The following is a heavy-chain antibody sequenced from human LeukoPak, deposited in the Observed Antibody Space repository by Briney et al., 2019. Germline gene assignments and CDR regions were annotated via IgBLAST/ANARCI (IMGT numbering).Heavy chain of an antibody. CDR1: GYTFTGYY. J-gene: IGHJ4*02. CDR2: INPNIGGT. D-gene: IGHD6-19*01. CDR3: ARTTSAVAGTSLGY. Sequence: ASVKVSCKASGYTFTGYYMHWVRQAPGQGLEWMGWINPNIGGTNYAQKFQGRVTMTRDTSISTAYMELSRLRSDDTAVYYCARTTSAVAGTSLGYWGQGTLVTVSS. V-gene: IGHV1-2*02.